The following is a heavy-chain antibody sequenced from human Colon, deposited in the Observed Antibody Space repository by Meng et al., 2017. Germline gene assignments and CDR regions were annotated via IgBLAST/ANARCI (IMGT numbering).Heavy chain of an antibody. CDR1: GGSISSGGFY. CDR2: IYYSGST. CDR3: ARTNYGDYNWFDP. V-gene: IGHV4-31*03. Sequence: QSQDSGPGPVTPSLTLSPTCTVSGGSISSGGFYWSWIRQHPGKGLEWIGYIYYSGSTYYNPSLRSRVAISIDTSKNQFSLKLTSVTAADTAVYFCARTNYGDYNWFDPWGQGTLVTVPS. D-gene: IGHD4-17*01. J-gene: IGHJ5*02.